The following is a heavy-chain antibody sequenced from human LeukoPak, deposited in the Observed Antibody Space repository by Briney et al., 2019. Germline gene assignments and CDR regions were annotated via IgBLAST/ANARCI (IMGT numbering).Heavy chain of an antibody. V-gene: IGHV3-33*01. CDR1: GFTFSSSG. J-gene: IGHJ4*02. Sequence: PGGSLRLSCAASGFTFSSSGMHWVRQAPGKGLEWVAVIWYDGSNKYHADSVQGRFTISRDNSKNMVYLQMNSLRDEDTAVYYCARDPGGIHSYWGQGTLVTVSS. CDR2: IWYDGSNK. D-gene: IGHD1-26*01. CDR3: ARDPGGIHSY.